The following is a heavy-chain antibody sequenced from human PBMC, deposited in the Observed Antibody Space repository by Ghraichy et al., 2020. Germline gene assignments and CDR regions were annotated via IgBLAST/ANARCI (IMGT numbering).Heavy chain of an antibody. CDR2: IYYSGST. CDR1: GGSISSSSYY. D-gene: IGHD3-10*01. J-gene: IGHJ4*02. Sequence: SETLSLTCTVSGGSISSSSYYWGWIRQPPGKGLEWIGSIYYSGSTYYNPSLKSRVTISVDTSKNQFSLKLSSVTAADTAVYYCARPVAYYYGSGSEKYYFDYWGQGTLVTVSS. V-gene: IGHV4-39*01. CDR3: ARPVAYYYGSGSEKYYFDY.